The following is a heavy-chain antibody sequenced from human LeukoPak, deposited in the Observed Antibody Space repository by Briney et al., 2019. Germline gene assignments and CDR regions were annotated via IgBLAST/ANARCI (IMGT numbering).Heavy chain of an antibody. CDR1: GFTFSSYS. CDR3: ARDLEVTRAGQFDY. V-gene: IGHV3-21*01. D-gene: IGHD2-21*02. J-gene: IGHJ4*02. CDR2: ISSSSSYI. Sequence: GGSLRLSCAASGFTFSSYSMNWVRQAPGKGLEWVSSISSSSSYIYYADSVKGRFTISRDNAKNSLYLQMNSLRAEDTAVYYCARDLEVTRAGQFDYWGQGTLVTVSS.